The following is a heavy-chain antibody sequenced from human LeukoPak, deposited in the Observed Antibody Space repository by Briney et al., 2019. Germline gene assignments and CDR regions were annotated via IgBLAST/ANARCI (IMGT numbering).Heavy chain of an antibody. Sequence: GWSLRLSCAASGFTFSNYWMHWVRQAPGKGLVWVSRINSDGSSTTYADSVKGRFTISRDNGQNTLYLQMNSLRAEDTAVYYCAREGRGYSYAFEYWGQGTLVTVSS. CDR1: GFTFSNYW. V-gene: IGHV3-74*01. CDR2: INSDGSST. J-gene: IGHJ4*02. D-gene: IGHD5-18*01. CDR3: AREGRGYSYAFEY.